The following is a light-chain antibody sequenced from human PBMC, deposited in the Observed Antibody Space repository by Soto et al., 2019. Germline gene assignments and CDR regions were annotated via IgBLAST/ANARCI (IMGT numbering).Light chain of an antibody. CDR3: QQYYSTLWT. J-gene: IGKJ1*01. CDR2: GAS. Sequence: DIVMTQSPDSLAVSLGERATINCTSSQSILYSSNNKNYLAWYPQKPGQPPKVLIYGASTRESGVPDRFSGSGSGTDFTLTISSLQAEDVAVYYCQQYYSTLWTFGQGTKVGIK. CDR1: QSILYSSNNKNY. V-gene: IGKV4-1*01.